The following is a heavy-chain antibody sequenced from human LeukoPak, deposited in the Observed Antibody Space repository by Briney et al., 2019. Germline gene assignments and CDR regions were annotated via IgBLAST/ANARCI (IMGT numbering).Heavy chain of an antibody. V-gene: IGHV4-39*07. Sequence: SPETLSLTCTVSGVSISSSSYYWGWIRQPPGKGLERIGSIYYSGSTYYNPSLKSRVTISVDTSKNQFSLKLRSVTAADTAVYFCASQQQLVLLDWFDPWGQGTLVTVSS. D-gene: IGHD1-1*01. J-gene: IGHJ5*02. CDR3: ASQQQLVLLDWFDP. CDR1: GVSISSSSYY. CDR2: IYYSGST.